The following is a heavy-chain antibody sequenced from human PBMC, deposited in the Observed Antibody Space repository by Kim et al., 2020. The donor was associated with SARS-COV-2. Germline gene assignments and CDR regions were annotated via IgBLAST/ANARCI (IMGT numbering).Heavy chain of an antibody. V-gene: IGHV4-4*07. D-gene: IGHD3-22*01. J-gene: IGHJ6*02. Sequence: SETLSLTCTVSGGSISSYYWSWIRQPAGKGLEWIGRIYTSGSTNYNPSLKSRVTMSVDTSKNQFSLKLSSVTAADTAVYYCSRAISYYYDSSGYYYYYYGVDVWGQGTTVTVPS. CDR3: SRAISYYYDSSGYYYYYYGVDV. CDR1: GGSISSYY. CDR2: IYTSGST.